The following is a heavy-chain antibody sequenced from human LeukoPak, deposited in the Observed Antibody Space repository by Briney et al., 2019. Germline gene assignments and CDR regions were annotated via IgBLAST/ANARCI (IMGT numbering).Heavy chain of an antibody. D-gene: IGHD1-1*01. Sequence: GGSLRLSCAASGFTFSSYVIHWVRQAPGKGLEWVTFIGYDGSKKYYADSVKGRFTISRDNSKNTLYLQMNSLRAEDTAVYYCVKDRPDWTFDYWGQGTLVTVSS. J-gene: IGHJ4*02. V-gene: IGHV3-30*02. CDR1: GFTFSSYV. CDR2: IGYDGSKK. CDR3: VKDRPDWTFDY.